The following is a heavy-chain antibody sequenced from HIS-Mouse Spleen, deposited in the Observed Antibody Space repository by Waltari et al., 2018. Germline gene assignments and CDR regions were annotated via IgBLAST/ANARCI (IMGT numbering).Heavy chain of an antibody. CDR3: ARGLRSSWYGDLWFDP. V-gene: IGHV1-8*01. Sequence: FTSYDINWVRQATGQGLEWMGWMNPNSGNTGYAQKFQGRVTMTRNTSISTAYMELSSLRSEDTAVYYCARGLRSSWYGDLWFDPWGQGTLVTVSS. CDR1: FTSYD. J-gene: IGHJ5*02. CDR2: MNPNSGNT. D-gene: IGHD6-13*01.